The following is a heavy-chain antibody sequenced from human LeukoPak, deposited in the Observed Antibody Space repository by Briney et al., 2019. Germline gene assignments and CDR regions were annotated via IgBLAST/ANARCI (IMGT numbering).Heavy chain of an antibody. CDR1: GFTFDDYA. CDR2: ISWNSGSI. D-gene: IGHD1-26*01. V-gene: IGHV3-9*01. Sequence: GGSLRLSCAASGFTFDDYAMHWFRQAPGKGLEWVSGISWNSGSIGYADSVKGRFTISRDNAKNSLYLQMNSLRAEDTALYYCAKDNSFYYYYYMDVWGKGTTVTVSS. J-gene: IGHJ6*03. CDR3: AKDNSFYYYYYMDV.